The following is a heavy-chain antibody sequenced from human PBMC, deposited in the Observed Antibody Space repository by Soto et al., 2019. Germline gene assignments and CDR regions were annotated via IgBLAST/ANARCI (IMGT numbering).Heavy chain of an antibody. Sequence: QVQLVESGGGVVQPGKSLRLSCAASGFLFSAYGMHWVRQAPGKGLEWLALIYYDGNTKYYADSVKGRFTISRDNSKNTLFLQMSSLRADDTGVYYCARVVGRVTSDFWGQGTLVTVSS. V-gene: IGHV3-33*01. D-gene: IGHD2-21*02. J-gene: IGHJ4*02. CDR3: ARVVGRVTSDF. CDR1: GFLFSAYG. CDR2: IYYDGNTK.